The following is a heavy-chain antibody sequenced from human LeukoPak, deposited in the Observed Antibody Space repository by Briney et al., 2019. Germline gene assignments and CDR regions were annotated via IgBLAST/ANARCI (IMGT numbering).Heavy chain of an antibody. CDR2: ISWNSGNI. J-gene: IGHJ4*02. Sequence: PGGSLRLSCAASGFTFDDYAMHWVRQAPGKGLEWVSGISWNSGNIGYADSVKGRFTISRDKAKNSLYLQMNSLRAEDTALYYCAKAAGYGSGSYSDYWGQGTLVTVSS. CDR1: GFTFDDYA. CDR3: AKAAGYGSGSYSDY. V-gene: IGHV3-9*01. D-gene: IGHD3-10*01.